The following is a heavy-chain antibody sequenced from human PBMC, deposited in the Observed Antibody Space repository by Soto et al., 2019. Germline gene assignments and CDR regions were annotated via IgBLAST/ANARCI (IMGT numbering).Heavy chain of an antibody. Sequence: PGGSLRLSCTASGFTFGDYAMSWFRQAPGKGLEWVGFIRSKAYGGTTEYAASVKGRFTISRDDSKSIAYLQMNSLKTEDTAVYYCTRDRVLLWFGELTPNYYYYYMDVWGKGTTVTVSS. CDR1: GFTFGDYA. CDR2: IRSKAYGGTT. J-gene: IGHJ6*03. V-gene: IGHV3-49*03. D-gene: IGHD3-10*01. CDR3: TRDRVLLWFGELTPNYYYYYMDV.